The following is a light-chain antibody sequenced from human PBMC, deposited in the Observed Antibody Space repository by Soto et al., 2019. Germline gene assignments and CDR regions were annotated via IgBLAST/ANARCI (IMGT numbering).Light chain of an antibody. CDR3: SSYTTRNTRV. Sequence: QSALTQPASVSGSPGQSITISCTGTSSDFGTYKYVSWYQQHPGKAPKLMIYEVNNRPSGVSDRFSGSKSGYTASLTISGLQAEDEADYYCSSYTTRNTRVFGGGTKLTVL. CDR1: SSDFGTYKY. V-gene: IGLV2-14*01. J-gene: IGLJ2*01. CDR2: EVN.